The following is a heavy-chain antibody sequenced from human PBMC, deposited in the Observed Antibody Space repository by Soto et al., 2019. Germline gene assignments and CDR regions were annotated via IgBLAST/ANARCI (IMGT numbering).Heavy chain of an antibody. CDR3: ARDQGSGWYLDY. V-gene: IGHV3-30*03. Sequence: GGSLRLSCAASGFTFSSYGMHWVRQAPGKGLVWVAGISCDGSNKCYADSVKGRFTISRDNAKNTLYLQMNSLRAEDTAVYYCARDQGSGWYLDYWGQGTLVTVSS. D-gene: IGHD6-19*01. CDR2: ISCDGSNK. CDR1: GFTFSSYG. J-gene: IGHJ4*02.